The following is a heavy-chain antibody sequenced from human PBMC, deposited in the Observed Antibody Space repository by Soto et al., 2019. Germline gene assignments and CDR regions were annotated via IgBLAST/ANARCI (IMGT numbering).Heavy chain of an antibody. J-gene: IGHJ3*02. V-gene: IGHV3-7*01. D-gene: IGHD3-10*01. CDR2: IKQDGSEN. Sequence: QLVESGGGLVQPGGSLRLSCAASGFTLSVYWMNWVRQAPGKGLEWVANIKQDGSENNYVDSVKGRFTISRDNAKTSLYLQMNSLGADDTAVYYSRITPSADGICGQGTLVSVSS. CDR3: RITPSADGI. CDR1: GFTLSVYW.